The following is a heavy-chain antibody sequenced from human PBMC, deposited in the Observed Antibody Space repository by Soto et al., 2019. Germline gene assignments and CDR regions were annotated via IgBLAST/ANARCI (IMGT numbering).Heavy chain of an antibody. V-gene: IGHV3-23*01. CDR2: ISGSGGST. J-gene: IGHJ3*02. Sequence: GGSLRLSCVASGFTFSSYAMSWVRQAPGKGLEWVSAISGSGGSTYYADSVKGRFTISRDNSKNTLYLQMNSLRAEDTAVYYCAKDTSLSGSYSSRAFDIWGQGTMVTVSS. D-gene: IGHD1-26*01. CDR1: GFTFSSYA. CDR3: AKDTSLSGSYSSRAFDI.